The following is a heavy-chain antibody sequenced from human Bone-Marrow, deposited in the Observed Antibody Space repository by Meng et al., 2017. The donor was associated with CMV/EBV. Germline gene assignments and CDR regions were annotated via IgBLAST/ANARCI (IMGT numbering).Heavy chain of an antibody. CDR2: INSDGYST. CDR1: GFTFSSYW. J-gene: IGHJ5*02. V-gene: IGHV3-74*01. Sequence: GESLKISCAASGFTFSSYWLHWVRQAPGKGLVWVSRINSDGYSTDYADSVEGRFTISRDNAKNSLYLQMNSLRAEDTAVYYCARDGSLDPWGQGTLVTVSS. CDR3: ARDGSLDP.